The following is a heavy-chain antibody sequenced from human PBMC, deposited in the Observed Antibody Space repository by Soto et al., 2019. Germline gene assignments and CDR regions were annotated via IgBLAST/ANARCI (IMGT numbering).Heavy chain of an antibody. D-gene: IGHD6-19*01. CDR1: GFTFSSYA. J-gene: IGHJ4*02. V-gene: IGHV3-7*01. CDR3: ARGAVAGSF. Sequence: EVQLLESGGGLVQPGGSLRLSCAASGFTFSSYAMSWVRQAPGKGLEWVANIKQDGSEKYYVDSVKGRFTISRDNAKNSLYLQMNSLRAEDTAVYYCARGAVAGSFWGQGTLVTVSS. CDR2: IKQDGSEK.